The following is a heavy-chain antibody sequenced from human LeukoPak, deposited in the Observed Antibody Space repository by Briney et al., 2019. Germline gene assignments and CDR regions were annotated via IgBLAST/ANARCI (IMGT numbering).Heavy chain of an antibody. V-gene: IGHV1-18*01. Sequence: ASVKVSCKASGNTFTSYVISWVRQAPGQGLEWMGWIRPYSGNTNYAQKLQGRVTMTTDTSTSTAYMELRSLRSDDTAVYYCARDGTWGRYYYDSTGYDYYFDYWGQGTLVTVSS. J-gene: IGHJ4*02. CDR1: GNTFTSYV. CDR2: IRPYSGNT. CDR3: ARDGTWGRYYYDSTGYDYYFDY. D-gene: IGHD3-22*01.